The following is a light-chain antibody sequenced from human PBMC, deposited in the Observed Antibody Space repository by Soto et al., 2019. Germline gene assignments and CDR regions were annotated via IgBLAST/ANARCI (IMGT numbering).Light chain of an antibody. CDR3: QQLNTYTPT. V-gene: IGKV1D-8*03. J-gene: IGKJ4*01. CDR1: QGIRSY. CDR2: AAS. Sequence: VIWMTQSPSLLSASTGDRVTISCRMSQGIRSYLAWYQQKQGKAPELXIYAASTLQSGVPSRFSGSGAGTDFSLTISSLRPEDFETYYCQQLNTYTPTFGGGTKVDIK.